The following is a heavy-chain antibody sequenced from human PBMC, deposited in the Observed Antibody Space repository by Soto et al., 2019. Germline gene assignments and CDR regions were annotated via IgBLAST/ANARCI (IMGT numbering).Heavy chain of an antibody. D-gene: IGHD6-6*01. Sequence: GGSLRLSCAASGFSISDYYMSWIRQAPGKGLEWLAYISQSYSYTNYADSVKGRFTISRDNANDSVYLQMNSLRVDDSAIYYCAREVVETSSLWLDPWDQGTLVTVSS. J-gene: IGHJ5*02. CDR2: ISQSYSYT. CDR1: GFSISDYY. V-gene: IGHV3-11*06. CDR3: AREVVETSSLWLDP.